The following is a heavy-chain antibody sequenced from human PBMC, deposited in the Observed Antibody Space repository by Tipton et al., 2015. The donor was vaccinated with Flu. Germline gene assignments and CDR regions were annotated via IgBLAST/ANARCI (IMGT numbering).Heavy chain of an antibody. CDR2: IDPSGGST. D-gene: IGHD1-14*01. J-gene: IGHJ4*02. CDR3: ARIGTIGTISH. V-gene: IGHV1-46*01. Sequence: QVQLVQSGAEVKKPGASVKVSCKASGYIFTKYYMHWVRQAPGQGLEWMGIIDPSGGSTTYAQRFQGRVTMTRDTSTSTVYMELSSLRSDGTAIYYCARIGTIGTISHWGQGTQVTVSS. CDR1: GYIFTKYY.